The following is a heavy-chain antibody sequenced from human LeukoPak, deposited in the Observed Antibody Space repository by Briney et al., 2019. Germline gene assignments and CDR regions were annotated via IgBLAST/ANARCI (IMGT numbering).Heavy chain of an antibody. CDR3: AKARGRDGYKDELDY. J-gene: IGHJ4*02. V-gene: IGHV3-23*01. Sequence: GGSLRLFCAACELTLSSCAMRGVRQAPGEGMAGVSVISGSGGSTSYADSVKGRFTISRDNSKNTLYLQMNSLRAEDTAVYYCAKARGRDGYKDELDYWGQGTLVTVSS. CDR2: ISGSGGST. D-gene: IGHD5-24*01. CDR1: ELTLSSCA.